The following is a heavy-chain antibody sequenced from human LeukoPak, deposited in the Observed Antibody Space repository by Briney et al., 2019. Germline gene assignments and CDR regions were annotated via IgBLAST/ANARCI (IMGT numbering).Heavy chain of an antibody. CDR1: GGTFSSYA. V-gene: IGHV1-69*13. CDR2: IIPIFGTA. Sequence: SVKVSCKASGGTFSSYAISWVRQAPGQGLEWMGGIIPIFGTANYAQKFQGRVTITADESTSTVYMEVRGLRSDDTAMYYCARDVGITVADSFDPWGQGTLVTVSS. J-gene: IGHJ5*02. CDR3: ARDVGITVADSFDP. D-gene: IGHD6-13*01.